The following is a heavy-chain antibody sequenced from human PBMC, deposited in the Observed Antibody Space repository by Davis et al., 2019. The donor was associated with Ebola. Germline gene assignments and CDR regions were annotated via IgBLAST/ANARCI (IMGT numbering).Heavy chain of an antibody. Sequence: GESLKISCAASGFTFSSYAMSWVRQAPGKGLEWVSVIYSGGSTYYADSVKGRFTISRHNSKNTLYLQMNSLRAEDTAVYYCARVPRGDGYNLFDYWGQGTLVTVSS. CDR2: IYSGGST. CDR3: ARVPRGDGYNLFDY. D-gene: IGHD5-24*01. CDR1: GFTFSSYA. J-gene: IGHJ4*02. V-gene: IGHV3-53*04.